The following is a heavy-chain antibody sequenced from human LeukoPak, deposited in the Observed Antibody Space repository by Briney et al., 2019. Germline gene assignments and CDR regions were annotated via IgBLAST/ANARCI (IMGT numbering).Heavy chain of an antibody. CDR3: ARLTRFYDSRGYYDTFDI. D-gene: IGHD3-22*01. V-gene: IGHV1-2*02. J-gene: IGHJ3*02. CDR2: INPNSGGT. Sequence: ASVKVSCKASGYTFTGYYIHWVRQAPGQGLEWMGWINPNSGGTNYAQKSQGRVTMTRDTSISTVYMELSRLRSDDTAVYYCARLTRFYDSRGYYDTFDIWGQGTMVTVSS. CDR1: GYTFTGYY.